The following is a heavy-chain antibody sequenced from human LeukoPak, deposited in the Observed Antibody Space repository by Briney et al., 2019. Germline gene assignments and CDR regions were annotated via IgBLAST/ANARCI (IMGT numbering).Heavy chain of an antibody. CDR1: GGSINNYY. V-gene: IGHV4-59*01. D-gene: IGHD5-24*01. J-gene: IGHJ4*02. CDR3: TRDRRHGYNYVDV. CDR2: ISYSGST. Sequence: PSETLSLTCTVSGGSINNYYWSWIRRPPGKGLEWIGYISYSGSTDYNPSLKSRVTMSVDTSKNQFSLKLKSVTPADTAIYYCTRDRRHGYNYVDVWGQGTLVTVSS.